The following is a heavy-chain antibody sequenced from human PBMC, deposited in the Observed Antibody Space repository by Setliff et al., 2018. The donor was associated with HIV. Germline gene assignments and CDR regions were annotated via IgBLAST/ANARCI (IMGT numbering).Heavy chain of an antibody. D-gene: IGHD6-19*01. V-gene: IGHV3-23*01. Sequence: PGGSLRLSCAASGFTFNNYAMVWVRQAPGRGLEWVSLTSPGGGNTYYADSVKGRFSISTDISKNTIYLQMNSLRAEDTGIYYCGKSQGWAGDCDYWGQGTVVTVSS. CDR1: GFTFNNYA. CDR3: GKSQGWAGDCDY. CDR2: TSPGGGNT. J-gene: IGHJ4*02.